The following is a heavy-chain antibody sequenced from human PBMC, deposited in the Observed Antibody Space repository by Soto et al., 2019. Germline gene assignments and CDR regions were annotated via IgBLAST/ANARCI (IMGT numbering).Heavy chain of an antibody. J-gene: IGHJ4*02. CDR2: ISAYNGNT. D-gene: IGHD3-3*01. CDR1: GYTFTSYG. V-gene: IGHV1-18*01. Sequence: ASVKVSCKASGYTFTSYGISWVRQAPGQGLEWMGWISAYNGNTNYAQKLQGRVTMPTDTSTSTAYMELRSLRSDDTAVYYCARHPDFWSGYPHFDYWGQGTLVTVSS. CDR3: ARHPDFWSGYPHFDY.